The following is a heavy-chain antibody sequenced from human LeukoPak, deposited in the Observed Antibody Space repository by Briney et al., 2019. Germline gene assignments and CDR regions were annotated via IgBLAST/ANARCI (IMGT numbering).Heavy chain of an antibody. CDR3: ARGVPAALYAIGSALDY. CDR1: GGSISSGGYY. Sequence: SQTLSLTCTVSGGSISSGGYYWSWIRQHPGKGLEWIGYIYYSGSTYYNPSLKSRVTISVDTSKNQFSLKLSSVTAADTAVYYCARGVPAALYAIGSALDYWGQGTLVTVSS. CDR2: IYYSGST. J-gene: IGHJ4*02. D-gene: IGHD2-2*01. V-gene: IGHV4-31*03.